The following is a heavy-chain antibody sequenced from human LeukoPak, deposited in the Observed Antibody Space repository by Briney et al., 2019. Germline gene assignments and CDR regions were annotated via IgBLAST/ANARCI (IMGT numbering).Heavy chain of an antibody. CDR1: GGSISSYY. D-gene: IGHD1/OR15-1a*01. V-gene: IGHV4-59*08. J-gene: IGHJ5*02. CDR2: IYYSGST. CDR3: ARRYQRAGTNWFDP. Sequence: PSETLSLTCTVSGGSISSYYWSWIRQPPGKGLEWIGYIYYSGSTNYNPSLKSRVTISVDTSKNQFSLKLSSVTAADTAVYYCARRYQRAGTNWFDPWGQGTLVTVSS.